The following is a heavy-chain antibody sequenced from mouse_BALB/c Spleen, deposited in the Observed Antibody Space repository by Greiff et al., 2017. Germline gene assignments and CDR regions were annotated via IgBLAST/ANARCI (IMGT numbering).Heavy chain of an antibody. V-gene: IGHV1-69*02. CDR3: TRGGYYPYYAMDY. J-gene: IGHJ4*01. Sequence: QVQLQQPGAELVRPGASVKLSCKASGYTFTSYWINWVKQRPGQGLEWIGNIYPSDSYTNYNQKFKDKATLTVDKSSSTAYMQLSSPTSEDSAVYYCTRGGYYPYYAMDYWGQGTSVTVSS. CDR1: GYTFTSYW. D-gene: IGHD2-3*01. CDR2: IYPSDSYT.